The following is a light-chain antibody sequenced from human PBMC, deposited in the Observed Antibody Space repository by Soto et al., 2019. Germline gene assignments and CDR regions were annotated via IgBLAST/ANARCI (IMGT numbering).Light chain of an antibody. J-gene: IGKJ1*01. CDR1: QSISSW. CDR3: QQYNSSPT. Sequence: DIQMTQSPSTLSASVGDRVTITCRASQSISSWLARYQQKPGKAPKLLIYKASSLESGVPSRFSGSGSGTEFTLTISSLQPDDFATYYCQQYNSSPTFGQGTKVEI. V-gene: IGKV1-5*03. CDR2: KAS.